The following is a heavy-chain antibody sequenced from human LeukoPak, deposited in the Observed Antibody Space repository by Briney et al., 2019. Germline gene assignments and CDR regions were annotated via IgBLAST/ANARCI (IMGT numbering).Heavy chain of an antibody. V-gene: IGHV4-59*01. Sequence: PSETLSLTCTVSGGSISSYYWSWIRQPPGKGLKWIGYIYYSGSTNYNPSLKSRVTISVDTSKNQFSLKLSSVTAADTAVYYCARDIGGAIFGVVIANWYFDLWGRGTLVTVSS. CDR2: IYYSGST. CDR1: GGSISSYY. D-gene: IGHD3-3*01. J-gene: IGHJ2*01. CDR3: ARDIGGAIFGVVIANWYFDL.